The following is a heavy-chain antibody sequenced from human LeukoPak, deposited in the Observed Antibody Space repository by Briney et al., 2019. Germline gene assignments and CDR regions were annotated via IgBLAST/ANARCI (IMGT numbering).Heavy chain of an antibody. Sequence: ASVKVSCKASGYTFTSYDINWVRQATGQGLEWMGWMNPNSGNTGYAQKFQGRVTMTRNTSISTAYMELSSMSSEDTAVYYCATSYCSSTSCYLVDPWGQGTLVTVSS. CDR3: ATSYCSSTSCYLVDP. J-gene: IGHJ5*02. CDR2: MNPNSGNT. CDR1: GYTFTSYD. V-gene: IGHV1-8*01. D-gene: IGHD2-2*01.